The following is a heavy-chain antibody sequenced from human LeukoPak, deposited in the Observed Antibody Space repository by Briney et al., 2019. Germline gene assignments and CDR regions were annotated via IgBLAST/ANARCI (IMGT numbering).Heavy chain of an antibody. J-gene: IGHJ3*02. V-gene: IGHV3-30-3*01. CDR1: GFTFSSYA. Sequence: GGSLRLSCAASGFTFSSYAMHWVRQAPGKGLEWAAVISSDGNTQYYADSVEGRFTISRDNSNNALYLQMNSLRADDTAIYYCARRRIVGSIDDAFDIWGQGTMVTLSS. CDR2: ISSDGNTQ. CDR3: ARRRIVGSIDDAFDI. D-gene: IGHD1-26*01.